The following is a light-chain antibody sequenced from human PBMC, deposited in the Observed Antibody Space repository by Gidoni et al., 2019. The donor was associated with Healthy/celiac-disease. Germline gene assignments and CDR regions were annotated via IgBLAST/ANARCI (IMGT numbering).Light chain of an antibody. V-gene: IGKV3-11*01. Sequence: DILLTHSPATLSLSPGERATLVRRAKQSVSSYFTWYQQKPGPAPRPLIYGASNRATGIPARVSGSGSGKGFKLTISRLEDEDVAVYYCQERSKWPQGFGQXTRLEIK. CDR2: GAS. CDR3: QERSKWPQG. CDR1: QSVSSY. J-gene: IGKJ5*01.